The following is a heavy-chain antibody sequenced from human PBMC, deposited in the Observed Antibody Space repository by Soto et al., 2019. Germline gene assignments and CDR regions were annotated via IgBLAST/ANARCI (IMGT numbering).Heavy chain of an antibody. CDR1: GFTFSRFW. Sequence: GGSLRLSCAGSGFTFSRFWMSWVRQAPGKGLEWVANIKQNGSEKYYVDSVKGRYTISRDNAKNSLYLQMNSLRAEDTAVYYCARALCSETDELWGQGTLVTVSS. J-gene: IGHJ4*02. D-gene: IGHD6-19*01. CDR2: IKQNGSEK. V-gene: IGHV3-7*01. CDR3: ARALCSETDEL.